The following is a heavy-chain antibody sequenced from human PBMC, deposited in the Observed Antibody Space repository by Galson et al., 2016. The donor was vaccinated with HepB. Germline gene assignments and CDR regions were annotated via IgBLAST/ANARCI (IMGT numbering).Heavy chain of an antibody. Sequence: SVKVSCKASGYTLISYALHWVRQAPGQRLEWMGWNSAGNGNTKYSQKFQGRVSITRDTSASTAYMELSSLRSEDTAVYYRARGGPTFSSNWPFDYWGQGTLVTVSS. D-gene: IGHD1-1*01. J-gene: IGHJ4*02. CDR2: NSAGNGNT. V-gene: IGHV1-3*01. CDR1: GYTLISYA. CDR3: ARGGPTFSSNWPFDY.